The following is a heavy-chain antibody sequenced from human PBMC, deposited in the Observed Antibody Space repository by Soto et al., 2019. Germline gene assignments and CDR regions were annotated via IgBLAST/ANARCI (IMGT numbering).Heavy chain of an antibody. Sequence: ASVNVSCKASGYTFNACAISWMRQAPGQGLEWMGWINTNNGNTNNAQRLQGRVTMTTDTSTSTAYMELRSLRLDDTAVYFCARVSAVAGVAFDYWGQGTTVTVSS. CDR2: INTNNGNT. CDR1: GYTFNACA. D-gene: IGHD6-13*01. V-gene: IGHV1-18*01. CDR3: ARVSAVAGVAFDY. J-gene: IGHJ4*02.